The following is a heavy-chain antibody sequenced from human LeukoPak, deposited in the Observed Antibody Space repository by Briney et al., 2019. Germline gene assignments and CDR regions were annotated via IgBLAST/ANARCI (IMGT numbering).Heavy chain of an antibody. CDR3: ARHEIQLWYFDY. D-gene: IGHD5-18*01. CDR2: IYYSGST. J-gene: IGHJ4*02. V-gene: IGHV4-59*08. CDR1: GGSISSYY. Sequence: SETLSLTCTASGGSISSYYWSWIRQPPGKGLEWIGYIYYSGSTNYNPSLKSRVTISVDTSKNQFSLKLSSVTAADTAVYYCARHEIQLWYFDYWGQGTLVTVSS.